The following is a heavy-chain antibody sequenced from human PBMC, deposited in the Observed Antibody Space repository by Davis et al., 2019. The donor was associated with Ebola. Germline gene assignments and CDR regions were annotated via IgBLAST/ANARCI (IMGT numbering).Heavy chain of an antibody. CDR2: IWYDGSNK. CDR1: GFTFSSYG. Sequence: PGGSLRLSCAASGFTFSSYGMHWVRQAPGKGLEWVAVIWYDGSNKYYADSVKGRFTISRDNSKNTLYLQMNSLRAEDTAVYYCARGLLVRHAFDIWGQGTMVTVSS. CDR3: ARGLLVRHAFDI. V-gene: IGHV3-33*01. J-gene: IGHJ3*02. D-gene: IGHD6-13*01.